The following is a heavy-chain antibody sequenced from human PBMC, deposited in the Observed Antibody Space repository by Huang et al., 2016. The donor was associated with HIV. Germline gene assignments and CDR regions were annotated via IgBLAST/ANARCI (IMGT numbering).Heavy chain of an antibody. D-gene: IGHD6-6*01. Sequence: QVQLVQSGAEVKNPGASVRVSCKASGYTFPDSNIHWVRQAPGQGLEWMGWINPKRGGTIYAKRFQGRITMTRDTTISTVHMDLRRIQSDDTAVYFCARDWSFGSSTSPADWGQGTLVTVSS. CDR1: GYTFPDSN. CDR3: ARDWSFGSSTSPAD. CDR2: INPKRGGT. V-gene: IGHV1-2*02. J-gene: IGHJ4*02.